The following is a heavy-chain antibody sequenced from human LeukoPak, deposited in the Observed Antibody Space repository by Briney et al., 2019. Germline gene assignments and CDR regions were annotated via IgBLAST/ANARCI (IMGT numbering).Heavy chain of an antibody. J-gene: IGHJ4*02. D-gene: IGHD3-22*01. CDR1: GFTFSSYA. CDR2: ISGSGGST. Sequence: PAGSLRLSCAASGFTFSSYAMSWVRQHPGKGVEWVSAISGSGGSTYYADSVKGRFTLSRDNSKNTLYLQMNSLRAEDTAVYYCAKEGGDYYDSSGSITPFDYWGQGTLVTVSS. V-gene: IGHV3-23*01. CDR3: AKEGGDYYDSSGSITPFDY.